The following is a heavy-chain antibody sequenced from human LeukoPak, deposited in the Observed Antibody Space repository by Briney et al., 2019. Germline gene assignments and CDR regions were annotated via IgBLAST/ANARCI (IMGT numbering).Heavy chain of an antibody. CDR2: XXXXGSNK. CDR3: AKSHSGCGSGIPKYYFDY. D-gene: IGHD3-10*01. V-gene: IGHV3-30*02. CDR1: GFTFSSYD. J-gene: IGHJ4*02. Sequence: GGSLRLSCAASGFTFSSYDMHWLRQAPGKGLEWVXXXXXXGSNKYYADSVKGRFTISRDNSKNTLYLQMSSLRAEDTAVYYCAKSHSGCGSGIPKYYFDYWGQGTLVTVSS.